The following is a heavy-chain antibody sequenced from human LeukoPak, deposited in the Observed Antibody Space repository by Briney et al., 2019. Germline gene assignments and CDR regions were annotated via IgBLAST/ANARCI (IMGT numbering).Heavy chain of an antibody. V-gene: IGHV3-30*03. CDR2: ISYDGSNK. CDR3: ARDGADAGAFDI. D-gene: IGHD3-16*01. J-gene: IGHJ3*02. Sequence: GRSLRLSCAASGFTFSSYGMHWVRQAPGKGLEWVAVISYDGSNKYYADSVKGRFTISRDNSKNTLYLQMNSLRAEDTAVYYCARDGADAGAFDIWGQGTMVTVSS. CDR1: GFTFSSYG.